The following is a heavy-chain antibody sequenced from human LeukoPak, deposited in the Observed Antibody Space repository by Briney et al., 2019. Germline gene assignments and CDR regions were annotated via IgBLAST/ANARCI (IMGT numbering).Heavy chain of an antibody. CDR2: ISGSGGST. D-gene: IGHD3-10*01. J-gene: IGHJ4*02. Sequence: GGSLRLSCAASGFTFSSYGMSWVRQAPGKGLEWVSAISGSGGSTYYADSVKGRFTISRDNSKNTLYLQMNSLRAEDTAVYYCAKFGLRGVIRPPDYWGQGTLVTVSS. V-gene: IGHV3-23*01. CDR1: GFTFSSYG. CDR3: AKFGLRGVIRPPDY.